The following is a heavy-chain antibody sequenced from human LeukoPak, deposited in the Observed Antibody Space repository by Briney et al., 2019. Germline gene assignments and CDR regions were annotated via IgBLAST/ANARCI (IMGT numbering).Heavy chain of an antibody. CDR2: VFHSGST. CDR1: GSSISGSGW. D-gene: IGHD6-19*01. CDR3: ARDYVGVAGTFDY. J-gene: IGHJ4*02. V-gene: IGHV4-4*02. Sequence: PSGTLSLTCAVSGSSISGSGWWTWVRQSPGKGLEWIGEVFHSGSTNYNPSLKSRVTISIDTSKNQFSLKLSSVTAADTAVYYCARDYVGVAGTFDYWGQGTLVTVSS.